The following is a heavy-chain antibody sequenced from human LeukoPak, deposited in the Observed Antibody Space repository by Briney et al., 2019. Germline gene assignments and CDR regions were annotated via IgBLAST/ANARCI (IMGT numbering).Heavy chain of an antibody. Sequence: GGSLRLSCAASGFTFSSYWMSWVRQAPGKGVEWVANIKQDGSEKYYVDSVKGRFTISRDNAKNSLYLQMNSLRAEDTAVYYCARTVRGRYYDSSGYPDHWGQGTLVTVSS. CDR3: ARTVRGRYYDSSGYPDH. D-gene: IGHD3-22*01. V-gene: IGHV3-7*01. CDR1: GFTFSSYW. CDR2: IKQDGSEK. J-gene: IGHJ5*02.